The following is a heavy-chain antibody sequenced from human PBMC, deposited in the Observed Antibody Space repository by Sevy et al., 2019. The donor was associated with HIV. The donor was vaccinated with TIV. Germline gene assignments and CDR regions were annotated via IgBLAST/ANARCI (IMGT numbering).Heavy chain of an antibody. CDR3: ARRARDFGVVISFTKYYYYMDV. V-gene: IGHV4-39*01. CDR2: IYYSGST. CDR1: GGSISSSSYY. Sequence: SETLSLTCTVSGGSISSSSYYWGWIRQPPGKGLEWIGSIYYSGSTYYNPSLKSRVTISVDTSKNQFSLKLSSVTAADTAVYYCARRARDFGVVISFTKYYYYMDVWGKGTTVTVSS. J-gene: IGHJ6*03. D-gene: IGHD3-3*01.